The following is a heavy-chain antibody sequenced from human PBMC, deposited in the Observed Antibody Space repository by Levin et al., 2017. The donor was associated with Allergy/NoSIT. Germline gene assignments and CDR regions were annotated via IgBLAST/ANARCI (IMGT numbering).Heavy chain of an antibody. Sequence: PGGSLRLSCAASGFSFTSYEMNWVRQAPGKGLEWLAYISRSGDVIYYADSVKGRFTISRDNVKNSLYLQMNSLRAGDTAIYYCARDGGYNPFDYWGQGTLVTVSS. V-gene: IGHV3-48*03. J-gene: IGHJ4*02. CDR2: ISRSGDVI. CDR1: GFSFTSYE. D-gene: IGHD5-24*01. CDR3: ARDGGYNPFDY.